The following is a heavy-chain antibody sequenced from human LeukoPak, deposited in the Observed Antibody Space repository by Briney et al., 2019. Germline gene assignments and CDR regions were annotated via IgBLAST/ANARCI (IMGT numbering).Heavy chain of an antibody. CDR2: IYYSGST. D-gene: IGHD3-9*01. Sequence: SETLSLTCTVSGGSISGYYWSWIRQPPGKGLEWIGYIYYSGSTNYNPSLKSRVTISVDTSKNQFSLKLSSVTAADTAVYYCAREYDTWGQGTLVTVSS. CDR3: AREYDT. CDR1: GGSISGYY. J-gene: IGHJ4*02. V-gene: IGHV4-59*01.